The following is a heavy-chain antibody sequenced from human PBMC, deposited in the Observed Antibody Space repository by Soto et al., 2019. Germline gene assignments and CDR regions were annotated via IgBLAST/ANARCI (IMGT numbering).Heavy chain of an antibody. Sequence: GGSLRLSCAASGFTFSSYSMNWVRQAPGKGLEWVSSISSSSSYIYYADSVKGRFTISRDNAKNSLYLQMNSLRAEDTDVYYCARAGYSSSWYRIPHFDYWGQGTLVTVSS. J-gene: IGHJ4*02. V-gene: IGHV3-21*01. CDR1: GFTFSSYS. CDR2: ISSSSSYI. CDR3: ARAGYSSSWYRIPHFDY. D-gene: IGHD6-13*01.